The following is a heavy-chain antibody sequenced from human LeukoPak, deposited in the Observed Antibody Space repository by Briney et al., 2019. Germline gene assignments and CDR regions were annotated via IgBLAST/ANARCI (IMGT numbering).Heavy chain of an antibody. Sequence: GASVKVSCKASGYSFTGYYMHWVRQAPGQGLEWMGWINPNSGGTNYAQKFQGRVTQTRDTSTNTVYMEVSRLTSDDTAVYYCARGRYGSSPRRYFDYWGQGTRVTVSS. CDR2: INPNSGGT. J-gene: IGHJ4*02. D-gene: IGHD6-13*01. V-gene: IGHV1-2*02. CDR1: GYSFTGYY. CDR3: ARGRYGSSPRRYFDY.